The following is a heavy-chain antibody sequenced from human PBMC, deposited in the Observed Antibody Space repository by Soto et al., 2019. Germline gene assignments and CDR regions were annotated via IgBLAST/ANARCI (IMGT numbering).Heavy chain of an antibody. D-gene: IGHD3-3*01. CDR2: IIPIFGTA. J-gene: IGHJ6*02. CDR3: ARKYTIFGVVTSIDNYYYGMDV. V-gene: IGHV1-69*13. Sequence: GASVKVSCKASGGTFSSYAISWVRQAPGQGLEWMGGIIPIFGTANYAQKFQGRVTITADESTSTAYMELSSLRSEDTAVYYCARKYTIFGVVTSIDNYYYGMDVWAQGTAVTVSS. CDR1: GGTFSSYA.